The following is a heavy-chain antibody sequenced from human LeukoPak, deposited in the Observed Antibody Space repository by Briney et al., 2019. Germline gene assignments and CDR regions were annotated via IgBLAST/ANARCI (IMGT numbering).Heavy chain of an antibody. CDR3: ARPLGSGSYFDY. V-gene: IGHV4-34*01. CDR2: INHSGST. CDR1: GGSFSGYY. J-gene: IGHJ4*02. D-gene: IGHD1-26*01. Sequence: SETLSLTCAVYGGSFSGYYWSWIRQPPGKGLEWIGEINHSGSTNYNPSLKSRVTISVVTSKNQFSLKLSPVTAADTAAYYCARPLGSGSYFDYWGQGTLVTVSS.